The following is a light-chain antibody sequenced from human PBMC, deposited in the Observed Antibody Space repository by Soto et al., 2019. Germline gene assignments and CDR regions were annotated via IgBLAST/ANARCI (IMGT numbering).Light chain of an antibody. V-gene: IGKV1-5*01. J-gene: IGKJ1*01. CDR1: QNINNW. Sequence: DSQMTQSPSTLSASVGDRVTITCRASQNINNWVAWYQHKPGKAPKFLIYDASTLQRGVSSQFSGGGFGAEFSLPINSLLPDESGSYYCQHARAFGQGAKVEVK. CDR3: QHARA. CDR2: DAS.